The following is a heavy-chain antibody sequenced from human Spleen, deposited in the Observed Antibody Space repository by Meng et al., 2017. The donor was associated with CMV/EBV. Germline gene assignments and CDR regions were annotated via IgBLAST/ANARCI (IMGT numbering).Heavy chain of an antibody. CDR2: IYPGDSDT. V-gene: IGHV5-51*01. CDR1: GYSFTNYW. CDR3: ARQELVYYAMDV. Sequence: KVSCKGSGYSFTNYWIAWVRQMPGKGLEWMGIIYPGDSDTRYSPSFQGQVTISADKSISTAYLQWSSLKASDTAMYYCARQELVYYAMDVWGQGTTVTVSS. D-gene: IGHD1-26*01. J-gene: IGHJ6*02.